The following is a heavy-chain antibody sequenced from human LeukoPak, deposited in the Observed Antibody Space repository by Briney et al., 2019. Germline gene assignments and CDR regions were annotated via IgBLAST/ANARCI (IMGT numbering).Heavy chain of an antibody. CDR3: ARGRSMVRGVITTFYYYYMDV. J-gene: IGHJ6*03. D-gene: IGHD3-10*01. Sequence: SETLSLTCAVYGDSFSGYYWSWIRQPPGKGLEWVGEINHSGSTNYNPSLKSRVTISVDTSKNQFSLKLSSVTAADTAVYYCARGRSMVRGVITTFYYYYMDVWGKGTTVTVSS. CDR1: GDSFSGYY. CDR2: INHSGST. V-gene: IGHV4-34*01.